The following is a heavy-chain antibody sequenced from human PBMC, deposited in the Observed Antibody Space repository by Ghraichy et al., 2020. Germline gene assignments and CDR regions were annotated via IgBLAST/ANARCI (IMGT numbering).Heavy chain of an antibody. CDR2: IYNSGST. J-gene: IGHJ4*02. Sequence: SETMSLTCTVSGGSVSSGGYYWYWIRQPPGKGLEWIGYIYNSGSTNYNPSLKSRVAISVDTSKNQFSLKLTSVTAADTAVYYCAREAMVHPQLLTWGQGTLVTVSS. CDR1: GGSVSSGGYY. CDR3: AREAMVHPQLLT. V-gene: IGHV4-61*08. D-gene: IGHD1-1*01.